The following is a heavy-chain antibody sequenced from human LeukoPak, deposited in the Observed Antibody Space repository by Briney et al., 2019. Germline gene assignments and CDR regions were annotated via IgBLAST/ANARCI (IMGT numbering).Heavy chain of an antibody. CDR1: GDSVSSNSAA. Sequence: SQTLSLTCAISGDSVSSNSAAWNWIRQSPSRGLEWLGRTYYRSKWYNDYAVSVKSRITINPDTSKSQFSLQLNSVTPEDTAVYYCARVYCSGGSCSNWFDPWGQGTLVTVSS. CDR3: ARVYCSGGSCSNWFDP. J-gene: IGHJ5*02. D-gene: IGHD2-15*01. CDR2: TYYRSKWYN. V-gene: IGHV6-1*01.